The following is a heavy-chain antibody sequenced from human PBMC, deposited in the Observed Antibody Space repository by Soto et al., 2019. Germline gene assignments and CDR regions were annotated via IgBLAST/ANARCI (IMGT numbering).Heavy chain of an antibody. CDR3: ETPKPKHHYLDT. J-gene: IGHJ4*02. CDR2: INHSGST. V-gene: IGHV4-34*01. Sequence: ETLSLTCAVYGGSFSGYYWSWIRQPPGKGLEWIGEINHSGSTNSNPSLKSRVTISVDTAKNQFSLKLSSVTAAATAVYYCETPKPKHHYLDTWGQGTLVTVSS. CDR1: GGSFSGYY. D-gene: IGHD2-21*01.